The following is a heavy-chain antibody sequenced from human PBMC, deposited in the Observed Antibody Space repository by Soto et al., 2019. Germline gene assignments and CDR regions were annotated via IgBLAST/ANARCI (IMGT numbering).Heavy chain of an antibody. Sequence: SETLSLTCTVSGGSISSGGYYWSWIRQHPGKGLEWIGYIYYSGSTYYNPSLKSRVTISVDTSKNQFSLKLSSVTAADTAVYYCASRPYGDYSYYYYYGMDVWGQGTTVTVSS. J-gene: IGHJ6*02. CDR1: GGSISSGGYY. V-gene: IGHV4-31*03. CDR2: IYYSGST. CDR3: ASRPYGDYSYYYYYGMDV. D-gene: IGHD4-17*01.